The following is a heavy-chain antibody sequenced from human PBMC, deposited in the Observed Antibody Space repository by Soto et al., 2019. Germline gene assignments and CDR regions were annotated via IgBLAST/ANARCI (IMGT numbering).Heavy chain of an antibody. Sequence: SQTLSLRWPVSGGSLSRGSYYWGWIRQPPGKGLEWIGSIYYSGSTYYNPSLKSRVTISVDTSKNQFSLKLSSVTAADTAVYYFARSDSSDYYQHACWGQGSLDTVSS. CDR1: GGSLSRGSYY. CDR3: ARSDSSDYYQHAC. V-gene: IGHV4-39*01. D-gene: IGHD3-22*01. J-gene: IGHJ4*01. CDR2: IYYSGST.